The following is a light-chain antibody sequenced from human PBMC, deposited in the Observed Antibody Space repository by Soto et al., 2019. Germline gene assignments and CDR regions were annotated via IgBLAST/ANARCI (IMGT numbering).Light chain of an antibody. V-gene: IGKV1-9*01. Sequence: IQLTQSPSSLSASVGDRVTITCRARQGVRSYLAWFQQRPGKAPKLLIFGASTLQNGVPARFSGGGFVTEFTLTITSLQPEDFATYYCHQVYTYPRTFGQGTKVEIK. CDR2: GAS. CDR3: HQVYTYPRT. J-gene: IGKJ1*01. CDR1: QGVRSY.